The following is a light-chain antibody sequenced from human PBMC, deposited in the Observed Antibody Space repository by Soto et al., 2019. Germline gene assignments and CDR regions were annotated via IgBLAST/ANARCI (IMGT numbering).Light chain of an antibody. CDR1: QGISTY. Sequence: DIQMTQSPSSLSASVGDRVTITCRASQGISTYLNWYQQKPGKAPKLLIYAASSLQSGVPSRFSGSGSGTDFTLTINGLQPDDFATYYCQQSYNTPWTFGQGTKVDIK. J-gene: IGKJ1*01. CDR3: QQSYNTPWT. CDR2: AAS. V-gene: IGKV1-39*01.